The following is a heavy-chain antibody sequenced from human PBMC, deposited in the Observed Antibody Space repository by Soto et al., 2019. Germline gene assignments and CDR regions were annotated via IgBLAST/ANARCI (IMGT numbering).Heavy chain of an antibody. CDR1: GFTFSSYA. V-gene: IGHV3-30-3*01. CDR2: ISYDGSNK. CDR3: ARGADSSSSVFSGAYYYYYYGMDV. J-gene: IGHJ6*02. D-gene: IGHD6-6*01. Sequence: GGSLRLSCAASGFTFSSYAMHWVRQAPGKGLEWVAVISYDGSNKYYADSVKGRFTISRDNSKNTLYLQMNSLRAEDTTVYYCARGADSSSSVFSGAYYYYYYGMDVWGQGTTVTVSS.